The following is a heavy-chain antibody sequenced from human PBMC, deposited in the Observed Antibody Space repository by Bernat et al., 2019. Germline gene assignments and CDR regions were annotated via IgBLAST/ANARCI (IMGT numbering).Heavy chain of an antibody. D-gene: IGHD3-3*01. CDR1: GGTFSSYA. CDR3: ARTLRDYDFWSGYPHYYYMDV. V-gene: IGHV1-69*01. Sequence: QVQLVQSGAEVKKPGSSVKVSCKASGGTFSSYAISWVRQAPGQGLEWRGGIIPIFGTANYAQKFQGRVTITADESTSTAYMELSSLRSEDTAVYYCARTLRDYDFWSGYPHYYYMDVWGKGTTVTVSS. CDR2: IIPIFGTA. J-gene: IGHJ6*03.